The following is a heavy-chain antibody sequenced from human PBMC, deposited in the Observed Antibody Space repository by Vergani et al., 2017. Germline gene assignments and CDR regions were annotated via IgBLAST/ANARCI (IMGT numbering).Heavy chain of an antibody. Sequence: QVQLVESGGGVVQPGRSLRLSCAASGFTFSSYAMHWVRQAPGKGLEWVAVISYDGSNKYYADSVKGRFTISRDNSKNTLYLQMNSLRAEDTAVYYCAKDGVRGVIWGYFDYWGQGTLVTVSS. D-gene: IGHD3-10*01. V-gene: IGHV3-30*04. CDR2: ISYDGSNK. CDR3: AKDGVRGVIWGYFDY. J-gene: IGHJ4*02. CDR1: GFTFSSYA.